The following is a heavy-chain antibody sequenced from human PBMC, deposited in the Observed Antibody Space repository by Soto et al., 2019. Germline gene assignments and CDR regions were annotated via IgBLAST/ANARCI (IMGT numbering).Heavy chain of an antibody. Sequence: QVQLVESGGGVVQPGRSLRLSCAASGFTFSSYAMHWVRQAPGKGLEWVAVISYDGSNKYYADSVKGRFTNSRDNSKNTLYLQMNSPRAEDTAVYYCARTSDVDTAMVMYYWGQGTLVTVSS. CDR3: ARTSDVDTAMVMYY. CDR2: ISYDGSNK. V-gene: IGHV3-30-3*01. D-gene: IGHD5-18*01. CDR1: GFTFSSYA. J-gene: IGHJ4*02.